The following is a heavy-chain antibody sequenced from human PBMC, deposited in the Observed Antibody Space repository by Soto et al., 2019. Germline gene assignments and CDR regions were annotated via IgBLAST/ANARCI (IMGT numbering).Heavy chain of an antibody. CDR2: IYYSGST. V-gene: IGHV4-39*01. D-gene: IGHD1-26*01. J-gene: IGHJ6*01. Sequence: HKPPGKGLEWIGSIYYSGSTYYNPSLKNRVTISVDTSKNQFSLKLSSVTAADTAVYFFSKLKSGYYFFAR. CDR3: SKLKSGYYFFAR.